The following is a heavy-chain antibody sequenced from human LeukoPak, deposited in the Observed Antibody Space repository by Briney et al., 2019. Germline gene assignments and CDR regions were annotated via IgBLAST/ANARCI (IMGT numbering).Heavy chain of an antibody. Sequence: PSETLSLTCTVSGGSISSYYWSWIRQPPGKGLEWIGYIYYSGSTNYNPSLKSRVTISVDTSKNQFSLKLSSVTAADTAAYYCARDSGYSSSSGSYYYYGMDVWGQGTTVTVSS. CDR3: ARDSGYSSSSGSYYYYGMDV. D-gene: IGHD6-6*01. J-gene: IGHJ6*02. CDR2: IYYSGST. CDR1: GGSISSYY. V-gene: IGHV4-59*01.